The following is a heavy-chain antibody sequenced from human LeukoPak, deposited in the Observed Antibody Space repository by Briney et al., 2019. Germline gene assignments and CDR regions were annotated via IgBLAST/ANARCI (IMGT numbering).Heavy chain of an antibody. CDR1: GFTFTNAW. CDR3: WDTNWNGDWDY. CDR2: IKSKAHGGTT. V-gene: IGHV3-15*01. D-gene: IGHD1-1*01. Sequence: GGSLRLSCVGSGFTFTNAWMHWVRQAPGKGLEWVGRIKSKAHGGTTDYAAPVKGRFTISRDDSKNTLYLQMNSLKTEDTAVYYCWDTNWNGDWDYWGQGTLVTVSS. J-gene: IGHJ4*02.